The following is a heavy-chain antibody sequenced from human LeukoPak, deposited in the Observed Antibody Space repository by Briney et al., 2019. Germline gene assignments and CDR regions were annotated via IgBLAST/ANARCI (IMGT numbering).Heavy chain of an antibody. Sequence: GASVKVSCKASGYTFTGYYMHWVRQAPGQGLEWMGWINPNSGGTNYAQKFQGGVTMTRDTSTSTVYMELSSLRSEDTAVYYCARGLAQYYYYYYYMDVWGKGTTVTVSS. V-gene: IGHV1-2*02. CDR2: INPNSGGT. CDR1: GYTFTGYY. D-gene: IGHD3-3*02. CDR3: ARGLAQYYYYYYYMDV. J-gene: IGHJ6*03.